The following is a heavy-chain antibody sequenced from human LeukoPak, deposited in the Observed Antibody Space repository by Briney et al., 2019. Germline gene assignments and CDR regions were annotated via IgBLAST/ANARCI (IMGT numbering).Heavy chain of an antibody. Sequence: SVKVSCKASGGTFSSYAISWVRQAPGQGLEWMGGIIPIFGTANYAQKFQGRVTITTDESTSTAYMELSSLRSEDTAVYYCASDPSSSGYDRGSAGYFQHWGQGTLVTVSS. J-gene: IGHJ1*01. CDR2: IIPIFGTA. CDR1: GGTFSSYA. CDR3: ASDPSSSGYDRGSAGYFQH. V-gene: IGHV1-69*05. D-gene: IGHD3-22*01.